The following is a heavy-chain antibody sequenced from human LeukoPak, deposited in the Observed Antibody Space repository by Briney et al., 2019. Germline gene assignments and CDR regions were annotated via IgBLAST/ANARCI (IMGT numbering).Heavy chain of an antibody. J-gene: IGHJ4*02. CDR2: ISISTSYI. CDR3: ARERFHGSGAPKFDY. D-gene: IGHD3-10*01. V-gene: IGHV3-21*06. CDR1: GFIFSDYS. Sequence: PGGSLRLSRAASGFIFSDYSMNWVRQAPGKGLEWVASISISTSYIDYADSVKGRFTISRDNAKNSLYLQMNSLRVDDTAVYYCARERFHGSGAPKFDYWGQGTLVTVSS.